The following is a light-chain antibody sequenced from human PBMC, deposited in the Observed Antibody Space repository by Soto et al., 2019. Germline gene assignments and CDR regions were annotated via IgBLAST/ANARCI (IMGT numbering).Light chain of an antibody. CDR1: QSVLYSSNNKNY. V-gene: IGKV4-1*01. CDR2: WAS. Sequence: DIVMTQSPDSLAVSLGERATINCKSSQSVLYSSNNKNYLAWYQQKPGQPPKLLIYWASTRESRVPDRFSGSGCGTDFTLTISSLQAEDVAVYYCQQYYSTPPFTFGPGNKVDIK. CDR3: QQYYSTPPFT. J-gene: IGKJ3*01.